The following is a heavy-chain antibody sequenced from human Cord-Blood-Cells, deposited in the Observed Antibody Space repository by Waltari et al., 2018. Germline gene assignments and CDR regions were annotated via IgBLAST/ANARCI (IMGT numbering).Heavy chain of an antibody. CDR1: GGSISSSSYY. Sequence: QLQLQESCPGLVKPSETLSLPCTVSGGSISSSSYYWGCIRTPPGKGLEWSGSIHYRGSTYHHPSLKSRVTISVDTSKNQFSLKLSSVTAADTAVYYCARQEIALVQGVIIDYWGQGTLVTVSS. V-gene: IGHV4-39*01. J-gene: IGHJ4*02. CDR2: IHYRGST. CDR3: ARQEIALVQGVIIDY. D-gene: IGHD3-10*01.